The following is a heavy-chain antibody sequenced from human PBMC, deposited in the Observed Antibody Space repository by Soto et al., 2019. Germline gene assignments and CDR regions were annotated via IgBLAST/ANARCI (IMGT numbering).Heavy chain of an antibody. CDR3: AKAPNESWELHFDY. Sequence: GGSLRFSCAASGFTFSSYAMSWVRQAPGKGLEWVSAISGSGGSTYYADSVKGRFTISRDNSKNTLYLQMNSLRAEDTAVYYCAKAPNESWELHFDYWGQGTLVTVSS. V-gene: IGHV3-23*01. J-gene: IGHJ4*02. CDR2: ISGSGGST. D-gene: IGHD1-26*01. CDR1: GFTFSSYA.